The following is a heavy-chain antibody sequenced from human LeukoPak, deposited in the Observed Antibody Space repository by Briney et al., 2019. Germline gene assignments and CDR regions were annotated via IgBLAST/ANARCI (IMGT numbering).Heavy chain of an antibody. D-gene: IGHD2-15*01. J-gene: IGHJ4*02. V-gene: IGHV4-34*01. CDR3: ARGRSPRPLGYCSGGSCKQYYFDY. CDR2: INHSGST. CDR1: GGSFSGYY. Sequence: SETLSLTCAVYGGSFSGYYWSWIRQPPGKGLEWIGEINHSGSTNYNPSLKSRVTISVDTSKNQFSLKLSSVTAADTAVYYCARGRSPRPLGYCSGGSCKQYYFDYWGQGTLVTVSS.